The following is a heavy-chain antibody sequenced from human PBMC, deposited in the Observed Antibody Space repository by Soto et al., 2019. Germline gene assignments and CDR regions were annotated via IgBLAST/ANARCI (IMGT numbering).Heavy chain of an antibody. CDR2: ISGSGGST. CDR3: AKDLRYDFWSGPDY. D-gene: IGHD3-3*01. J-gene: IGHJ4*02. Sequence: PWGSLRLSCAASGFTFSSYGRSWVRQAPGKGLEWVSAISGSGGSTYYADSVKGRFTISRDNSKNTLYLQMNSLRAEDTAVYYCAKDLRYDFWSGPDYWGQGTLVTVSS. CDR1: GFTFSSYG. V-gene: IGHV3-23*01.